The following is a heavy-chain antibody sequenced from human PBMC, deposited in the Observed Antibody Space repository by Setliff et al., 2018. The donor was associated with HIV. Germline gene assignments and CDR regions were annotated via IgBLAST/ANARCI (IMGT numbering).Heavy chain of an antibody. J-gene: IGHJ4*02. CDR1: GFTFSSYE. Sequence: PGGSLRLSCAASGFTFSSYEMDWFRQAPGKGLEWVSGIDPSGGSTSYADSVKGRFTISRDNSKNTLYLQMNSLRAEDTAVYYCAKELAASGLGYFDSWGRGILVTVSS. D-gene: IGHD3-22*01. V-gene: IGHV3-23*01. CDR3: AKELAASGLGYFDS. CDR2: IDPSGGST.